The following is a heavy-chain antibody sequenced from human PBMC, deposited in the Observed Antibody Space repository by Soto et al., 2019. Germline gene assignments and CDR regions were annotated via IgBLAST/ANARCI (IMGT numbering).Heavy chain of an antibody. CDR1: GGSFTYT. V-gene: IGHV1-69*13. Sequence: SVKVSCKASGGSFTYTLSWVRQAPGQGLEWMGGIIPIFGTANYAQKFQGRATITADESTKTAYMELSTLRSEDTAVYYCARLHSHGTYGMDVWGQGTTVTVSS. CDR2: IIPIFGTA. J-gene: IGHJ6*02. D-gene: IGHD5-18*01. CDR3: ARLHSHGTYGMDV.